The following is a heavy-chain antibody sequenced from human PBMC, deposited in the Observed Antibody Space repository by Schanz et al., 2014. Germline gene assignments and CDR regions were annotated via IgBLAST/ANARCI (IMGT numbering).Heavy chain of an antibody. J-gene: IGHJ4*02. D-gene: IGHD3-9*01. CDR3: AKHVRSLTGNDY. V-gene: IGHV3-23*01. CDR2: IGGSGDST. Sequence: EVHLLGSGGGLVQPGGSLRLSCAASGFTFSNHALSWVRQAPGKGLEWVSGIGGSGDSTHYADSVKGRFIISRDNSKNTLYLQVNSLRAEDTAVYYCAKHVRSLTGNDYWGQGTLVTVSS. CDR1: GFTFSNHA.